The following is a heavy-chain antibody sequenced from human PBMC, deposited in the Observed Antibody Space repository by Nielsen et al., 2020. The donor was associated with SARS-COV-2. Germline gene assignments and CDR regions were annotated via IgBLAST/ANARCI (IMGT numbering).Heavy chain of an antibody. J-gene: IGHJ5*02. CDR2: ISSSSSYI. CDR3: ARAAGYCSGGSCYSGGWFDP. Sequence: VRQMPGKGLEGVSSISSSSSYIYYADSVKSRFTISRDNSKNTLYLQMNSLRAEDTAVYYCARAAGYCSGGSCYSGGWFDPWGQGTLVTVSS. D-gene: IGHD2-15*01. V-gene: IGHV3-21*04.